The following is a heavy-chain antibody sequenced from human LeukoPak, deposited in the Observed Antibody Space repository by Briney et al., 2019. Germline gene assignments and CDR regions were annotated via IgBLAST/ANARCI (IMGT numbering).Heavy chain of an antibody. Sequence: PGGSLRLSCAASGFTFNNYGMHWVRQAPGKGLEWVAVISYDGPNKYYADSVKGRFTISRDNAKNSLYLQMNSLRAEDTAFYYCARHDFWSGFKGGDYWGQGTLVTVSS. CDR1: GFTFNNYG. D-gene: IGHD3-3*01. J-gene: IGHJ4*02. CDR2: ISYDGPNK. V-gene: IGHV3-30*03. CDR3: ARHDFWSGFKGGDY.